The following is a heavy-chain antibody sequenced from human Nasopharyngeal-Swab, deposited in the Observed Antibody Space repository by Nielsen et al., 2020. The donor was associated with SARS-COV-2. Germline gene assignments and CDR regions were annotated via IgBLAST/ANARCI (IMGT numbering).Heavy chain of an antibody. Sequence: GESLKISCAVSGFTFTNYWMHWVRRTPGKGLVWVSRINIDGSSTSYADSVKGRFTISRDNSKNTLYLQMNSLRVEDTAVYYCADLLLGAVLWFGESHYWGQGTLVTVSS. J-gene: IGHJ4*02. D-gene: IGHD3-10*01. CDR1: GFTFTNYW. CDR2: INIDGSST. V-gene: IGHV3-74*01. CDR3: ADLLLGAVLWFGESHY.